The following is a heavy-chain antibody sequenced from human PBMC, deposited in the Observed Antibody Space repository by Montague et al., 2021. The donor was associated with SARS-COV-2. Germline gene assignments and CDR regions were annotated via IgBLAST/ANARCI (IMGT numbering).Heavy chain of an antibody. CDR2: IYYSGST. CDR1: GGSISSYY. CDR3: ARLEAGDCSGGSCYGSWFDL. J-gene: IGHJ5*02. Sequence: SETLSLTCTVSGGSISSYYWSWIRQPPGKGLEWIGYIYYSGSTNYNPSLKSRVTISVDTSKNQFSLKLSSVTAADTAVYYCARLEAGDCSGGSCYGSWFDLWGQGTLGTVSS. D-gene: IGHD2-15*01. V-gene: IGHV4-59*08.